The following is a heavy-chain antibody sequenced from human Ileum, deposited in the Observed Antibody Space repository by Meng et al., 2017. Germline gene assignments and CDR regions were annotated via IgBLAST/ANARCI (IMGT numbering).Heavy chain of an antibody. D-gene: IGHD5-12*01. V-gene: IGHV4-4*02. Sequence: QVPAQGSGPGLVKPSGTLSLPCPVSGGSISGSNWWSWVRQPPGKGLEWIGEIYHTGSTNYTPSLKSRVTMSLDKSKNQFFLDLTSVTAADTAVYYCARDLLGPAIAASGYFDPWGQGTLVTVSS. J-gene: IGHJ5*02. CDR2: IYHTGST. CDR1: GGSISGSNW. CDR3: ARDLLGPAIAASGYFDP.